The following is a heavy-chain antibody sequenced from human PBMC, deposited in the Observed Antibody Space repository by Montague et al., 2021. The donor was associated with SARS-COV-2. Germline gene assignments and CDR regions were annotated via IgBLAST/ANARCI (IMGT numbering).Heavy chain of an antibody. D-gene: IGHD1-1*01. J-gene: IGHJ6*02. CDR2: IYSGGSST. CDR3: AKGAQGNAYYYYGMDV. V-gene: IGHV3-23*03. CDR1: GFTFSSYA. Sequence: SLRLSCAASGFTFSSYAMSWVRQAPGKGLEWVSVIYSGGSSTYYADSVKGRFTISRDNSKNTLYLQMNSLRAEDTAVYYCAKGAQGNAYYYYGMDVWSQGTTVTVSS.